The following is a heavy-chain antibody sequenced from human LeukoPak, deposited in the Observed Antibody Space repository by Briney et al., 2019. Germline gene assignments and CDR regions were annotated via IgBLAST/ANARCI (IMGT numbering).Heavy chain of an antibody. J-gene: IGHJ4*02. Sequence: PGGSLRLSCAASGFTFSSYAMHWVRQAPGKGLEWVAVISYDGSNKFYADSVKGRFTISRDNSKNTLYLQMNGLRAEDTAVYYCARDSEWEPTYVDYWGQGTLVTVSS. D-gene: IGHD1-26*01. CDR3: ARDSEWEPTYVDY. CDR1: GFTFSSYA. V-gene: IGHV3-30-3*01. CDR2: ISYDGSNK.